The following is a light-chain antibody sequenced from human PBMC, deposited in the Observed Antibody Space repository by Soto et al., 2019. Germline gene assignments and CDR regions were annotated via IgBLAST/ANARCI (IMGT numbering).Light chain of an antibody. CDR2: KAS. J-gene: IGKJ1*01. Sequence: DNHTTQSPSTLSASVGDRVTITCRASQSISSWLAWYQQKPGKAPNLLIYKASSLRSGVPSRFSGSGSGTEFTLTISSLQPDDSATYYCQQYKSYPWTFGQGTKVDIK. CDR1: QSISSW. V-gene: IGKV1-5*03. CDR3: QQYKSYPWT.